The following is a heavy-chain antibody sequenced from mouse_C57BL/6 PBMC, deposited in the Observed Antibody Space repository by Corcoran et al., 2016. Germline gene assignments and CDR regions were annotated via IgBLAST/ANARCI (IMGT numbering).Heavy chain of an antibody. D-gene: IGHD2-10*02. Sequence: QVQLQQSGAELVKPGASVKISCKASGYAFSSYWMNWVKQRPGKGLEWIGQIYPGDGDTNYNGKFKGKATLTADKSSSTAYMQLSSLTSEDSAVYFCAREVYGNSYYYSMVYGRQGTAVTAFS. CDR2: IYPGDGDT. CDR1: GYAFSSYW. V-gene: IGHV1-80*01. J-gene: IGHJ4*01. CDR3: AREVYGNSYYYSMVY.